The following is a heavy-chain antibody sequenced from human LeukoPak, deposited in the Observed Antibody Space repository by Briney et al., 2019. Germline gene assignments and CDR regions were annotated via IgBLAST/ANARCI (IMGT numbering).Heavy chain of an antibody. D-gene: IGHD3-9*01. V-gene: IGHV3-7*05. CDR2: INQDESAK. CDR3: ARAVLRYFDWYWYFDL. CDR1: GFNFHAFW. J-gene: IGHJ2*01. Sequence: GGSLRLSCAASGFNFHAFWMNWVRQAPGKGLEWVANINQDESAKDYVDSVKGRFTISRDNAKNSLYLEMNSLRAEDTAVYYCARAVLRYFDWYWYFDLWGRGTLVTVSS.